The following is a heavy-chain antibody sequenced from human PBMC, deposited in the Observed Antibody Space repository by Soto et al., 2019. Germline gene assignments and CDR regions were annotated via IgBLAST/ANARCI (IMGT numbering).Heavy chain of an antibody. CDR2: IRRKANSYTT. D-gene: IGHD6-19*01. CDR3: AMLGGWSGGSNDMDV. V-gene: IGHV3-72*01. Sequence: EVQLVESGGGLVQPGGSLRLSCAASGLIFSDYHMDWVRQAPGKGLEWVGRIRRKANSYTTEYAASVKGRFTISRDDSTDSLYLQINSLKTEDTDVYYCAMLGGWSGGSNDMDVWGQGTTVTVSS. J-gene: IGHJ6*02. CDR1: GLIFSDYH.